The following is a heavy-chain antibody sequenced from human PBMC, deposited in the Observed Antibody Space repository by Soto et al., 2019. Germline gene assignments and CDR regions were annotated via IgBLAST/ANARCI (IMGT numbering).Heavy chain of an antibody. J-gene: IGHJ5*02. CDR3: ARVPNHLYSSSWNWFDP. V-gene: IGHV4-30-4*01. D-gene: IGHD6-13*01. Sequence: QVQLQESGPGLVKPSQTLSLTCTVSGGSISSGDYYWSWIRQPPGKGLEWIGYIYYSGSTYYNPSLKSRVTISVDTSKNQFSLKLSSVTAADTAVYYCARVPNHLYSSSWNWFDPWGQGTLVTVSS. CDR1: GGSISSGDYY. CDR2: IYYSGST.